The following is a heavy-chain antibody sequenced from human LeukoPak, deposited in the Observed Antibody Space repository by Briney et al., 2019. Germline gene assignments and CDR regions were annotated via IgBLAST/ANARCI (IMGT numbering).Heavy chain of an antibody. V-gene: IGHV4-39*01. Sequence: SETLSLTCSVSGASISGSSYYWSWIRQPPGKGLEWISNSYYTGGTYHNPSLKSRVTISVDTSKNQFSLKLSSVTAADTAVYYCASITYYYGSGSYSGKHFDYWGQGTLVTVSS. D-gene: IGHD3-10*01. CDR3: ASITYYYGSGSYSGKHFDY. CDR2: SYYTGGT. J-gene: IGHJ4*02. CDR1: GASISGSSYY.